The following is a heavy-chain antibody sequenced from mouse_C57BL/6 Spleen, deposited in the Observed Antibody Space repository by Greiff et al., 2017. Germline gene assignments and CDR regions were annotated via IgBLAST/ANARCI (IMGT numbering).Heavy chain of an antibody. CDR1: GYTFTSYW. Sequence: VQLQQPGAELVKPGASVKMSCKASGYTFTSYWITWVKQRPGQGLEWIGDIYPGSGSTNYNEKFKGKATLTVDTSSSTAYMQLSSLTSEDSAVYYCARYYYGSSPWFAYWGQGTLVTVSA. CDR2: IYPGSGST. J-gene: IGHJ3*01. CDR3: ARYYYGSSPWFAY. D-gene: IGHD1-1*01. V-gene: IGHV1-55*01.